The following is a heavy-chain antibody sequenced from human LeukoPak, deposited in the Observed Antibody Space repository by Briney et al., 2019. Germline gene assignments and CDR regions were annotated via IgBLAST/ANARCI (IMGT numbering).Heavy chain of an antibody. CDR3: ARGWAVAVDP. CDR1: GGSFSGYY. CDR2: INHSGST. V-gene: IGHV4-34*01. Sequence: PSETQTLPCAVYGGSFSGYYWSWLRQPPGKGLEWIGEINHSGSTNYNPSQESRVTISVDTSKNQFSLKLSSVTAAAAVVYYCARGWAVAVDPWGQGTLVTVSS. J-gene: IGHJ5*02. D-gene: IGHD7-27*01.